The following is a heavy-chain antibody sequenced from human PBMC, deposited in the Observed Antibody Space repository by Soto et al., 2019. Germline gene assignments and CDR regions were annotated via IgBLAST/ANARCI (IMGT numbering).Heavy chain of an antibody. CDR2: IYTSGST. CDR1: GGSISSYY. CDR3: ARGPDIAVAGRWRSFDY. J-gene: IGHJ4*02. D-gene: IGHD6-19*01. V-gene: IGHV4-4*07. Sequence: PSETLSLTCTVSGGSISSYYWSWIRQPAGKGLEWIGRIYTSGSTNYNPSLKSRVTMSVDTSKNQFSLKLSSVTAADTAVYYCARGPDIAVAGRWRSFDYWGEGPLVTVSS.